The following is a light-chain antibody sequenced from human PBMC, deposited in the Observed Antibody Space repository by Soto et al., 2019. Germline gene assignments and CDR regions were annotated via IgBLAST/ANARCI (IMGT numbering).Light chain of an antibody. Sequence: PGERVTLSCRASQSVSSSYLPWYQQKPGQAPRLLIYGASTRATGIPARFSGSGSGTDFTLTISSLQPEDFAVYYCQQDYNLPWTFGQGTKVEIK. CDR1: QSVSSSY. CDR3: QQDYNLPWT. V-gene: IGKV3D-7*01. CDR2: GAS. J-gene: IGKJ1*01.